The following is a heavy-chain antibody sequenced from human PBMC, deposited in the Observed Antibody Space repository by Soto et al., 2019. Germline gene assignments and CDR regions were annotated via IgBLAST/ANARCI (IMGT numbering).Heavy chain of an antibody. Sequence: SETLSLTCTVSGGSISSGGYYWSWIRQHPGKGLEWIGYIYYSGSTYYNPSLKSRVTISVDTSKNQFSLKLSSVTAADTAVYYCASTHSKNLDYWGQGTLVTVSS. CDR2: IYYSGST. J-gene: IGHJ4*02. CDR3: ASTHSKNLDY. V-gene: IGHV4-31*03. CDR1: GGSISSGGYY. D-gene: IGHD4-4*01.